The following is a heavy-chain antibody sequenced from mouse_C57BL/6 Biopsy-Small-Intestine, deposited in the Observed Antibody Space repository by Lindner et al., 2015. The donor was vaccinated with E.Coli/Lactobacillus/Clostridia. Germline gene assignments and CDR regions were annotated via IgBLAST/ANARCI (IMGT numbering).Heavy chain of an antibody. Sequence: QLQESGAELARPGASVKLSCKASGYTFTSYSINWVKQRTGQGLEWIGEIYPRSDNTYYNEKFKGKATLTADKSSSTAYMELRSLTSEDSAVYTCARGGSFITTVLSFDYWSQGTTLTVSS. CDR1: GYTFTSYS. J-gene: IGHJ2*01. CDR2: IYPRSDNT. D-gene: IGHD1-1*01. V-gene: IGHV1-81*01. CDR3: ARGGSFITTVLSFDY.